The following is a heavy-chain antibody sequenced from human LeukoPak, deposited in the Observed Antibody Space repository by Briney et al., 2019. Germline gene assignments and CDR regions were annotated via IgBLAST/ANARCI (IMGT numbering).Heavy chain of an antibody. CDR3: ARDPMVRGVTAYYFDY. V-gene: IGHV1-2*02. J-gene: IGHJ4*02. D-gene: IGHD3-10*01. Sequence: EASVKVSCKASGYTFTGYYMHWVQQAPGQGLEWMGWINPNSGGTNYAQKFQGRVTMTRDTSISTAYMELSRLRSDDTAVYYCARDPMVRGVTAYYFDYWGQGTLVTVSS. CDR1: GYTFTGYY. CDR2: INPNSGGT.